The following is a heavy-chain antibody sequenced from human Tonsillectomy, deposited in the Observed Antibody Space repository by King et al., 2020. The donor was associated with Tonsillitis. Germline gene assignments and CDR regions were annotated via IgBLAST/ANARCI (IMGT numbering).Heavy chain of an antibody. CDR1: GASISSYY. CDR2: IYSNGIT. Sequence: QLQESGPGLVKSSETLSLTCTVSGASISSYYWSWIRQPAGKGLAWIGLIYSNGITNYNPSLKSRVTMSVDTSKNQFSLKLSSVTAADTAVYYCAYVGLTTYRKDAFDIWGLGTMVTVSS. V-gene: IGHV4-4*07. D-gene: IGHD2/OR15-2a*01. CDR3: AYVGLTTYRKDAFDI. J-gene: IGHJ3*02.